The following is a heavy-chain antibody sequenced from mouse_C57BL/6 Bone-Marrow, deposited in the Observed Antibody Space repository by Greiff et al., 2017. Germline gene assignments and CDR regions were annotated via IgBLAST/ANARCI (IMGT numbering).Heavy chain of an antibody. V-gene: IGHV1-4*01. Sequence: QVQLKQSGAELARPGASVKMSCKASGYTFTSYTMHWVKQRPGQGLEWIGYINPSSGYTKYNQKFKDQATLTADKSSSTAYMQLSSLTSEDSAVXYCARSRTGGYWGQGTTLTVSS. D-gene: IGHD4-1*01. CDR2: INPSSGYT. CDR1: GYTFTSYT. CDR3: ARSRTGGY. J-gene: IGHJ2*01.